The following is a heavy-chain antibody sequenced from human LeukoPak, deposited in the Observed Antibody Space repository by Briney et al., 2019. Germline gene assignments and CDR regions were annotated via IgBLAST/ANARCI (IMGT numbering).Heavy chain of an antibody. V-gene: IGHV1-2*02. D-gene: IGHD3-10*01. CDR1: GYTFTGYY. CDR2: INPNSGGT. Sequence: ASVKVSCKASGYTFTGYYMHWVRQAPGQGLEWMGWINPNSGGTNYAQKFQGRVAMTRDTSISTAYMELSRLRSDDTAVYYCASENYYGSGSSAPFDYWGQGTLVTVSS. J-gene: IGHJ4*02. CDR3: ASENYYGSGSSAPFDY.